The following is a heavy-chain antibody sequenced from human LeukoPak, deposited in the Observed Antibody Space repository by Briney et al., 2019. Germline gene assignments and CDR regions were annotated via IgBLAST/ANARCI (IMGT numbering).Heavy chain of an antibody. J-gene: IGHJ6*04. D-gene: IGHD2-15*01. CDR2: IYHSGST. CDR3: ARESRLLFALDV. V-gene: IGHV4-30-2*01. CDR1: GGSISSAGYY. Sequence: SETLSLTCTVSGGSISSAGYYWSWIRQPPGKGLEWIVYIYHSGSTYYNPSLKSRVTISVDRSKNQFSLKLSSVTAADTAVYYCARESRLLFALDVWGKGTTVTVSS.